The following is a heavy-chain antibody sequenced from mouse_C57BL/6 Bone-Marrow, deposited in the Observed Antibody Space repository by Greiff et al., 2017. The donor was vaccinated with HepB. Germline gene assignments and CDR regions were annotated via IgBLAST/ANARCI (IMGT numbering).Heavy chain of an antibody. D-gene: IGHD2-5*01. CDR3: ARTSYYSNFIYWYFDV. Sequence: VQLQQPGAELVKPGASVKMSCKASGYTFTSYWITWVKQRPGQGLEWIGDIYPGSGSTNYNEKFKSKATLTVDTSSSTAYMQLSSLTSEDSAVYYCARTSYYSNFIYWYFDVWGTGTTVTVSS. V-gene: IGHV1-55*01. CDR1: GYTFTSYW. J-gene: IGHJ1*03. CDR2: IYPGSGST.